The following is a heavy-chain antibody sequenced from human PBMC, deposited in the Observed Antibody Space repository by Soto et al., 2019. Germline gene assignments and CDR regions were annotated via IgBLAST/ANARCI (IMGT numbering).Heavy chain of an antibody. J-gene: IGHJ3*02. CDR2: ITPFNGNT. CDR1: GYTFTYRY. Sequence: SVKVSCKASGYTFTYRYLHWVRQAPGQALEWMGWITPFNGNTNYAQKFQDRVNITRDRSMSTAYMELSSLRSEDTAMYYCARSSWVASLVGNRWAFDIWGQGTMVTVSS. V-gene: IGHV1-45*02. D-gene: IGHD5-12*01. CDR3: ARSSWVASLVGNRWAFDI.